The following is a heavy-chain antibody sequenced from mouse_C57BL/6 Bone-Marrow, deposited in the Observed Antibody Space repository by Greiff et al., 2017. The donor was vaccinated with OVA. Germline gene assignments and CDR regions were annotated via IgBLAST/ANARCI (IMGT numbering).Heavy chain of an antibody. CDR2: INPNNGGT. Sequence: VQLKQSGPELVKPGASVKISCKASGYTFTDYYMNWVKQSHGKSLEWIGDINPNNGGTSYNQKFKGKATLTVDKSSSTAYMELRSLTSEDSAVYYCARRDLLLRPAWFAYWGQGTLVTVSA. V-gene: IGHV1-26*01. D-gene: IGHD1-1*01. CDR1: GYTFTDYY. CDR3: ARRDLLLRPAWFAY. J-gene: IGHJ3*01.